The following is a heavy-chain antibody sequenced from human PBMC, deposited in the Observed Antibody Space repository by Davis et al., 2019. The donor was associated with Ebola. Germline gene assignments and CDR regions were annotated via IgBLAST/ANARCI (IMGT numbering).Heavy chain of an antibody. CDR3: ARDGGGIFGVVTPTYYYYGMDV. V-gene: IGHV1-69*13. J-gene: IGHJ6*02. Sequence: SVKVSCKASGGTFSSYAISWVRQAPGQGLEWMGGIIPIFGTANYAQKFQGRVTITADESTSTAYMELSSLRSEDTAVYYCARDGGGIFGVVTPTYYYYGMDVWGQGTTVTVSS. CDR2: IIPIFGTA. D-gene: IGHD3-3*01. CDR1: GGTFSSYA.